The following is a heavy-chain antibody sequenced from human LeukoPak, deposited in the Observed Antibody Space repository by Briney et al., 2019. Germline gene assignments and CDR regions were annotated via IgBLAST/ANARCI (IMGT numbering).Heavy chain of an antibody. CDR3: AKDPHTGIAPDY. CDR2: IYYSGST. J-gene: IGHJ4*02. Sequence: SETLSLTGTVSGGSIRSYYWSWIRQPPGKGLEWIGYIYYSGSTNYNPSLKSRVTISVDTSKNQFSLKLSSVTAADTAVYYCAKDPHTGIAPDYWGQGTLVTVSS. D-gene: IGHD5-18*01. V-gene: IGHV4-59*12. CDR1: GGSIRSYY.